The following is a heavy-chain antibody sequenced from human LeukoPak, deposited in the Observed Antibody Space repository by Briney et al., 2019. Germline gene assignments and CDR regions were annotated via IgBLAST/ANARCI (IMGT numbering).Heavy chain of an antibody. V-gene: IGHV3-33*01. Sequence: GGSLRLSCAASGFTFSNYDMHWVRQAPGKGLEWVAIIWYDGSNKYYADSVKGRFTISRGNSKNTLYLQMNSLRAEDTAVYYCARAPQWLLFDYWGQGTLVTVSS. CDR1: GFTFSNYD. CDR2: IWYDGSNK. CDR3: ARAPQWLLFDY. J-gene: IGHJ4*02. D-gene: IGHD6-19*01.